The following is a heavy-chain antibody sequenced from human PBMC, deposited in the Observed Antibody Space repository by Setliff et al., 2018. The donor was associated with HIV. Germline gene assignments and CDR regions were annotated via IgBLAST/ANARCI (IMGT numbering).Heavy chain of an antibody. V-gene: IGHV1-69*06. Sequence: SVKVSCKASGDIFSFYALSWVRQAPGQGLEWMGKIIPKSDTTTYAQKFQGRVTMTADKSSNTAYTELTSLTSEDTAVYYCASDGDYDSRRKLDYWGQGTLVTVSS. CDR3: ASDGDYDSRRKLDY. CDR2: IIPKSDTT. CDR1: GDIFSFYA. J-gene: IGHJ4*02. D-gene: IGHD3-22*01.